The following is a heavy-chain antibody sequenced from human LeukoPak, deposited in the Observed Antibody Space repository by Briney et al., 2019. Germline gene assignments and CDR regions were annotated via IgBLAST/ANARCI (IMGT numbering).Heavy chain of an antibody. CDR2: ISGSSSYI. V-gene: IGHV3-21*01. Sequence: GGSLRLSCAASGFTFSTYGMHWVRQAPGKGLEWVSSISGSSSYIYFADSVKGRFTISRDNAKNSLYLQMNSLRAEDTAVYYCASSCGGDCYANERQYWFFDLWGRGTLVTVSS. CDR3: ASSCGGDCYANERQYWFFDL. CDR1: GFTFSTYG. D-gene: IGHD2-21*02. J-gene: IGHJ2*01.